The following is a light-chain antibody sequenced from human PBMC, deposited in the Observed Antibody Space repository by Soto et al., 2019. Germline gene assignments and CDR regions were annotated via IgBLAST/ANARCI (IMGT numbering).Light chain of an antibody. J-gene: IGLJ2*01. CDR1: NSNIGSNP. V-gene: IGLV1-44*01. Sequence: SVLTQSPSASGTPGQRVTISCSGSNSNIGSNPVNWYQQLPGMAPKLLISANNQRPSGVPDRFSGSKSGTSASLAISGLQSEDEADYYCATWDGSLNAVVFGGGTKVTVL. CDR3: ATWDGSLNAVV. CDR2: ANN.